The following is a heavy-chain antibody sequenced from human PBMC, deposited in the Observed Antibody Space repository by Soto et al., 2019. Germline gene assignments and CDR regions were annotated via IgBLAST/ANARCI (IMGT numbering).Heavy chain of an antibody. CDR3: ARDPDGEDYFDY. CDR2: ISYDGSNK. V-gene: IGHV3-30-3*01. Sequence: PGGSLRLSCAASGFTFSDYYMSWFRQAPGKGLEWVAVISYDGSNKYYADSVKGRFTISRDNSKNTLYLQMNSLRAEDTAVYYCARDPDGEDYFDYWGQGTLVTVSS. D-gene: IGHD7-27*01. J-gene: IGHJ4*02. CDR1: GFTFSDYY.